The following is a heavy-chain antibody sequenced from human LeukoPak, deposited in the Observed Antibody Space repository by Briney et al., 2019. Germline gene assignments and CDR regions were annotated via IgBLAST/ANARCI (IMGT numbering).Heavy chain of an antibody. J-gene: IGHJ6*02. CDR3: ARDMEVGQSGGSSWFHYYGMDV. Sequence: SETLSLTCTVSGGSISSFYWSWIRQPPGKGLEWIGYIYYSGSTNYNPSLKSRVTISVDTSKNQFSLKLSSVTAADTAVYYCARDMEVGQSGGSSWFHYYGMDVWGQGTTVTVSS. CDR1: GGSISSFY. V-gene: IGHV4-59*01. CDR2: IYYSGST. D-gene: IGHD6-13*01.